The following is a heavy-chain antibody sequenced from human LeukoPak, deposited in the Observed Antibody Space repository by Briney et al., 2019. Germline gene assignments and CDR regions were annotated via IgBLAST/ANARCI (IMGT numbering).Heavy chain of an antibody. CDR2: ISSSGSYI. Sequence: GGSLRLSCAASGFTFSSYSMNWVRQAPGKGLEWVSSISSSGSYIYYTDSVKGRFTISRDNAKNSLYLQINSLRAEDTAVYYCAGSHIVTTIGRGLFDYWGQGTLVTVSS. V-gene: IGHV3-21*01. D-gene: IGHD5-12*01. CDR1: GFTFSSYS. CDR3: AGSHIVTTIGRGLFDY. J-gene: IGHJ4*02.